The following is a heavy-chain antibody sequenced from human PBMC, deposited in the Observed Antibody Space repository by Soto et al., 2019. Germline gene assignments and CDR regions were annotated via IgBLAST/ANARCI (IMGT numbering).Heavy chain of an antibody. V-gene: IGHV1-2*02. CDR1: GYTFTGYY. Sequence: ASVKVSCKASGYTFTGYYMHWVRQAPGQGLEWMGWINPNSGGTNYAQKFQGRVTMTRDTSISTAYMELSRLRSDDTAVYYCARDRRYRVPAAVVLDVWGQGTKVTVS. CDR2: INPNSGGT. J-gene: IGHJ6*02. CDR3: ARDRRYRVPAAVVLDV. D-gene: IGHD2-2*01.